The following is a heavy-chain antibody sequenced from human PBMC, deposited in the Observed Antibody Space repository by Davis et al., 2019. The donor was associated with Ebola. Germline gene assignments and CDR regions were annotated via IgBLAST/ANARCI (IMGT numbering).Heavy chain of an antibody. V-gene: IGHV4-34*01. D-gene: IGHD4-17*01. J-gene: IGHJ6*02. Sequence: SETLSLTCAVYGGSFSGYYWSWIRQPPGKGLEWIGEIYHSGSTNYNPSLKSRVTISVDKSKNQFSLKLSSVTAADTAVYYCARFTVTPRGSGMDVWGQGTTVTVSS. CDR3: ARFTVTPRGSGMDV. CDR1: GGSFSGYY. CDR2: IYHSGST.